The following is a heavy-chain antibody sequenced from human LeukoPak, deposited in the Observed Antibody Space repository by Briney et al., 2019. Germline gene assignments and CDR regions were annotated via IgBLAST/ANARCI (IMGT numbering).Heavy chain of an antibody. J-gene: IGHJ4*02. V-gene: IGHV3-73*01. Sequence: GGSLRLSCAASGFTFSGSAMHWVRQASGKGLEWVGRIRGKANNYATAYAASVKGRFTISRDDSKNTAYLQMNSLKTEDTAVYYCTRETFDYWGQGTLVIVSS. CDR2: IRGKANNYAT. CDR1: GFTFSGSA. CDR3: TRETFDY.